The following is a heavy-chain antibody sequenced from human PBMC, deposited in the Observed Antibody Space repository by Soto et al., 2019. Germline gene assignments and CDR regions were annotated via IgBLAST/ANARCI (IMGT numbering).Heavy chain of an antibody. D-gene: IGHD3-10*01. CDR2: IYTSGST. CDR1: GGSISSYY. J-gene: IGHJ4*02. V-gene: IGHV4-4*07. CDR3: ARDLKFGQADY. Sequence: SETLSLTCTVSGGSISSYYWTWIRQPSGKGLEWIGRIYTSGSTNYNPSLKSRVTMSVDTSKNQFSLKLSSVTAADTAVYYCARDLKFGQADYWGQGSQVTAPQ.